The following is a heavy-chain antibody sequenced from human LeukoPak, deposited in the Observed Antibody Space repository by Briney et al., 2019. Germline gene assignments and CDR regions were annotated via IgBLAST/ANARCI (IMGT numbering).Heavy chain of an antibody. CDR2: MNPNSGNT. CDR3: ARGRRITMIVVGYYYMDV. V-gene: IGHV1-8*01. D-gene: IGHD3-22*01. J-gene: IGHJ6*03. Sequence: ASVKVSCKASGYTFTSYDINWVRQATGQGLEWMGWMNPNSGNTGYAQKFQGRVTMTRNTSVSTAYMELSSLRSEDSAVYYCARGRRITMIVVGYYYMDVWGKGTTVTISS. CDR1: GYTFTSYD.